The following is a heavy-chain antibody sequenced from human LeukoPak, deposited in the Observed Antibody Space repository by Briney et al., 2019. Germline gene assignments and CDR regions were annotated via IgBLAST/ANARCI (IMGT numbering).Heavy chain of an antibody. CDR3: ARLGIEQQLVPPELNWFDP. Sequence: GESLQISCKGSGYSFTSYWIGWVRQMPGKGLEWMGIIYPGDSDTRYSPSFQGQVTISADKSISTAYLQWSSLKASDTAMYYCARLGIEQQLVPPELNWFDPWGQGTLVTVSS. CDR2: IYPGDSDT. CDR1: GYSFTSYW. V-gene: IGHV5-51*01. D-gene: IGHD6-13*01. J-gene: IGHJ5*02.